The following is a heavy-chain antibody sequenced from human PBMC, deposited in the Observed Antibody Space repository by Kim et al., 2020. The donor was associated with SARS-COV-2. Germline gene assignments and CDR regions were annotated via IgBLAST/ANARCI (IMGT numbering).Heavy chain of an antibody. J-gene: IGHJ4*02. V-gene: IGHV4-39*01. CDR1: GGSISSSSYY. D-gene: IGHD6-6*01. CDR3: ARHRIAAPWGY. CDR2: IYYSGST. Sequence: SETLSLTCTVSGGSISSSSYYWGWIRQPPGKGLEWIGSIYYSGSTYYNPSLKSRVTISVDTSKNQFSLKLSSVTAADTAVYYCARHRIAAPWGYWGQGTLVTVSS.